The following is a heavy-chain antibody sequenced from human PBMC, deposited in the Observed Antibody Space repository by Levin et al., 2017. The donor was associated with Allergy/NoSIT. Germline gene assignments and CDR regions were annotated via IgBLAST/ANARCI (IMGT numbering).Heavy chain of an antibody. CDR1: GGSISSYY. V-gene: IGHV4-59*01. Sequence: SETLSLTCTVSGGSISSYYWSWIRQPPGKGLEWIGYIYYSGSTNYNPSLKSRVTISVDTSKNQFSLKLSSVTAADTAVYYCARVEAAVSIYYYYYMDVWGKGTTVTVSS. CDR3: ARVEAAVSIYYYYYMDV. CDR2: IYYSGST. D-gene: IGHD6-13*01. J-gene: IGHJ6*03.